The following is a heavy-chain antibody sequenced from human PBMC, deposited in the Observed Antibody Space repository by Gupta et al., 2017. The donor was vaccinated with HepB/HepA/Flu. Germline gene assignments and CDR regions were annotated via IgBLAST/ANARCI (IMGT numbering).Heavy chain of an antibody. CDR2: IYWDDDK. Sequence: QITLKESGPTLVKPTKTITLTCAFSGFSLSTSGVGVGWIRQLPRKALEWLAFIYWDDDKRYSPSLKSRLTITKDTSKKHVVLTMTNMDPVDTATYYCAHLTYYYDNSGYSDVFDIWGQGTMVTVSS. V-gene: IGHV2-5*02. CDR3: AHLTYYYDNSGYSDVFDI. J-gene: IGHJ3*02. D-gene: IGHD3-22*01. CDR1: GFSLSTSGVG.